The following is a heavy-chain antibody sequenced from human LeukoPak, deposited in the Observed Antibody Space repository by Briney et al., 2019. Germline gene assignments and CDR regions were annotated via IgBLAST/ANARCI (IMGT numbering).Heavy chain of an antibody. D-gene: IGHD3-22*01. CDR3: AKGIRYDSKDYYYGMDV. J-gene: IGHJ6*02. CDR1: GFTFSSYA. CDR2: ISGSGGST. V-gene: IGHV3-23*01. Sequence: PGGSLRLSCAASGFTFSSYAMSWVRQAPGKGLEWVSAISGSGGSTYYADSVKGRFTISRDNSKNTLYLQMNSLRAEDTAVYYCAKGIRYDSKDYYYGMDVWGQGTTVTVSS.